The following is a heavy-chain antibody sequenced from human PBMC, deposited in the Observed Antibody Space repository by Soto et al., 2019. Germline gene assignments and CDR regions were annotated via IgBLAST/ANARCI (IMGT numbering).Heavy chain of an antibody. V-gene: IGHV3-30*18. CDR3: ANSISVRVRHYYGMYV. D-gene: IGHD3-10*02. J-gene: IGHJ6*02. Sequence: QVQLVESGGGVVQPGRSLRLSCAASGVTFSSYGMHWVRQAPGKGLEWVAVISYDGSNKYYADSVKGRFTISRDNSKNTLYLQMNSLRAEDTAVYYCANSISVRVRHYYGMYVWGQGTTVTVSS. CDR1: GVTFSSYG. CDR2: ISYDGSNK.